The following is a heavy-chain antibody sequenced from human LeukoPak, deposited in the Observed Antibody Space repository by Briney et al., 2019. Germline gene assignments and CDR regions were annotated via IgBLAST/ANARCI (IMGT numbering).Heavy chain of an antibody. J-gene: IGHJ1*01. Sequence: GGSPRLSCAASGFTFSNYWMSWVRQAPGKGLEWVANIKQDGSEKYYVDSVRGRFTISRDNAKISLYLQMNSLRAEDTAVYYCATYSSSNAREFQYWGQGTLVTVSS. CDR2: IKQDGSEK. CDR3: ATYSSSNAREFQY. V-gene: IGHV3-7*01. D-gene: IGHD2-2*01. CDR1: GFTFSNYW.